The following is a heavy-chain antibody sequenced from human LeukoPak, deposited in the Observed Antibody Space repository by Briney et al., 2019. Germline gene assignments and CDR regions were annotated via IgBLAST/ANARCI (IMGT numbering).Heavy chain of an antibody. J-gene: IGHJ4*02. V-gene: IGHV3-48*01. Sequence: PGGSLRLSCAASGFTFSSYSMNWVRQAPGKGLEWVSYISSSSSTIYYADSVKGRFTISRDNAKNSLYLQMYSLRAEDTAVYYCAKRIQSAMATGYWGQGTLVTASS. D-gene: IGHD5-18*01. CDR2: ISSSSSTI. CDR3: AKRIQSAMATGY. CDR1: GFTFSSYS.